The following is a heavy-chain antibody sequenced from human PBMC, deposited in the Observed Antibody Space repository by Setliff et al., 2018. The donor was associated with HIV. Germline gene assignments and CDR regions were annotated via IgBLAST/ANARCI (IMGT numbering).Heavy chain of an antibody. CDR1: GGSINSGSYY. CDR2: IYHSGST. D-gene: IGHD6-19*01. V-gene: IGHV4-61*09. J-gene: IGHJ3*02. Sequence: PSETLSLTCTVSGGSINSGSYYWSWIRQPAGKGLEWIGNIYHSGSTLYKPSLKSRVTMSVDTSKNQFSLKLNSVTAADTAVYYCARAMAGHIDAFDIWGQGTMVTVSS. CDR3: ARAMAGHIDAFDI.